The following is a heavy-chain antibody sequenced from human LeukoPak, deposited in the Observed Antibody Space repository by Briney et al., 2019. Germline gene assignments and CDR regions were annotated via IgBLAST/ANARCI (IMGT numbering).Heavy chain of an antibody. CDR2: IGSSSTYI. Sequence: PGGSLRLSCAASGFTFSFYSMNWVRPAPGKGLEGVSSIGSSSTYIYYADSVKGRFTISRDNAMNSLYLQMNSLRAEDTAVYYCARDDRSSGSGTYLYYFDYWGQGTLVTVSS. J-gene: IGHJ4*02. CDR3: ARDDRSSGSGTYLYYFDY. V-gene: IGHV3-21*01. CDR1: GFTFSFYS. D-gene: IGHD3-10*01.